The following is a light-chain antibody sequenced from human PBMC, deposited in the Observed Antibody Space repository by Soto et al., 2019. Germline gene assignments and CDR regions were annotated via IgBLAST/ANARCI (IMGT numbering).Light chain of an antibody. J-gene: IGLJ3*02. CDR2: GNS. Sequence: QSVLTQPPSVSGAPGQRVTIFCTGSSSNIGADYDVHWYRQLPGTAPKLLIYGNSNRPSGVPDRFSGSKSGTSASLAITGLQAEDETDYYCQSYDSSLSGWVFGGGTKLTVL. V-gene: IGLV1-40*01. CDR1: SSNIGADYD. CDR3: QSYDSSLSGWV.